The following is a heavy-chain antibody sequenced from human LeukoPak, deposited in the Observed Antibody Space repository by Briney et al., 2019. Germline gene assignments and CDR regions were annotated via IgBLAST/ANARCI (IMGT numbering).Heavy chain of an antibody. Sequence: RTSLRLSCAASGFSFSRHGMHWVRQSPGKGLEWVAVLWYDGRVKYYAESVKGRFTISGDYFKNTLYLQMSSLRAEDTAIYFCARDYCGGECFVDYWGQGTLVTVSS. CDR3: ARDYCGGECFVDY. V-gene: IGHV3-33*01. CDR2: LWYDGRVK. CDR1: GFSFSRHG. D-gene: IGHD2-8*02. J-gene: IGHJ4*02.